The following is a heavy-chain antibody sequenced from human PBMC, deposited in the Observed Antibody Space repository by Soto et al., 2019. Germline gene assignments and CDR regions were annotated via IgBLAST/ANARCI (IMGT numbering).Heavy chain of an antibody. Sequence: PSETLSLTCTVSGGSISSYYWSWIRQPPGKGLEWIGYIYYSGSTNYNPSLKSRVTISVDTSKNQFSLKLSSVTAADTAVYYCARGGDIVVVPAAIRRYYYGMDVWGQGTTVTV. CDR1: GGSISSYY. CDR3: ARGGDIVVVPAAIRRYYYGMDV. CDR2: IYYSGST. J-gene: IGHJ6*02. V-gene: IGHV4-59*01. D-gene: IGHD2-2*02.